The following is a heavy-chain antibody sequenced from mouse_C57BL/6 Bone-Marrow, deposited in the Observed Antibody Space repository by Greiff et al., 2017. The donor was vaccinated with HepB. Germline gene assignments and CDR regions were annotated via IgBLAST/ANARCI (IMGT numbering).Heavy chain of an antibody. CDR2: ISYDGSN. J-gene: IGHJ4*01. V-gene: IGHV3-6*01. D-gene: IGHD2-2*01. CDR3: ARSTMVTTSAMDY. Sequence: EVKLLESGPGLVKPSQSLSLTCSVTGYSITSGYYWNWIRQFPGNKLEWMGYISYDGSNNYNPSLKNRISITRDTSKNQFFLKLNSVTTEDTATYYCARSTMVTTSAMDYWGQGTSVTVSS. CDR1: GYSITSGYY.